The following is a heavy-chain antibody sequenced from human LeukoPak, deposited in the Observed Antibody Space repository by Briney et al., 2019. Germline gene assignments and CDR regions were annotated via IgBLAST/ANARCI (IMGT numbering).Heavy chain of an antibody. V-gene: IGHV3-9*01. CDR1: GFTFDDYA. Sequence: GGSLRLSCAASGFTFDDYAMHWVRQAPGKGLEWVSGISWNSGSIGYADSVKGRFTISRDSAKNSLYLQMNSLRAEDTAVYYCARERWDYSIDYWGQGTLVTVSS. CDR3: ARERWDYSIDY. D-gene: IGHD4-11*01. J-gene: IGHJ4*02. CDR2: ISWNSGSI.